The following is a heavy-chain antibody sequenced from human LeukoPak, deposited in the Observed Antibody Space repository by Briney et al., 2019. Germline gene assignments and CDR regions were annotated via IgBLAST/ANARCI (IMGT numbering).Heavy chain of an antibody. CDR2: FDPEDGET. CDR1: GGTFSNYA. D-gene: IGHD6-13*01. V-gene: IGHV1-24*01. J-gene: IGHJ4*02. Sequence: GASVKVSCKASGGTFSNYAINWVRQAPGQGLEWMGGFDPEDGETIYAQKFQGRVTMTEDTSTDTAYMELSSLRSEDTAVYYCATSNGAAYSSSWTPPFDYWGQGTLVTVSS. CDR3: ATSNGAAYSSSWTPPFDY.